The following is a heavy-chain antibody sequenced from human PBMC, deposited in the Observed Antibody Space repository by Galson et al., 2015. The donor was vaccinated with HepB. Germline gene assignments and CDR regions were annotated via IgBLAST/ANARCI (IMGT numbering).Heavy chain of an antibody. CDR3: ARKSEDGYNYGQFDY. CDR2: IIPIFGTA. V-gene: IGHV1-69*13. J-gene: IGHJ4*02. D-gene: IGHD5-24*01. CDR1: GGTFSSYA. Sequence: SVKVSCKASGGTFSSYAISWVRQAPGQGLEWMGGIIPIFGTANYAQKFQGRVTITADESTSTAYMELSSLRSEDTAVYYCARKSEDGYNYGQFDYWGQGTLVTVSS.